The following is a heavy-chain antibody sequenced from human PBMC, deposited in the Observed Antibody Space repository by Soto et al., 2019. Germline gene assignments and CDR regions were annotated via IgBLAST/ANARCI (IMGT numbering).Heavy chain of an antibody. Sequence: EVHLVESGGGLVQPGASLRLSCAASVFSFSNSWMNWVRQAPGKGLEWVANTNPDGSEKYYVDSVKGRFTISRDNTRNSLFLEINSVRVEDTALYYCASWGQSLNYWGQGTPVTVSS. D-gene: IGHD3-16*01. CDR3: ASWGQSLNY. J-gene: IGHJ4*02. V-gene: IGHV3-7*01. CDR2: TNPDGSEK. CDR1: VFSFSNSW.